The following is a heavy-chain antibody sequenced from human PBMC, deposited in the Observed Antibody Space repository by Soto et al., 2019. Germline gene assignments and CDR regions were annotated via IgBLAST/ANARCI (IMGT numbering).Heavy chain of an antibody. J-gene: IGHJ4*02. CDR2: ISSSRSNI. V-gene: IGHV3-21*01. Sequence: SLRLSCAASGFTFSSYSMNWVRQAPGKGLEWVASISSSRSNIYYADSVKGRFTISRDNSKNTLYLQMNSLRAEDTAVYYCARSNEWELLSDYWGQGTLVTVSS. D-gene: IGHD1-26*01. CDR3: ARSNEWELLSDY. CDR1: GFTFSSYS.